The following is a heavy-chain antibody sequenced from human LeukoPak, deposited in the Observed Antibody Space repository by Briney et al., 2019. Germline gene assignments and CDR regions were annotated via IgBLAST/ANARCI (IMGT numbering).Heavy chain of an antibody. CDR3: ARAMVTKPYYYYGMDV. Sequence: GGSLRLSCAASGFTVSSNYMSWVRQAPGKGLEWVSVIYSGGSTYYADSVKGRFTISRDNSKNTLYLQMNSLRAEDTAVYYCARAMVTKPYYYYGMDVWGQGTTVTVSS. V-gene: IGHV3-53*01. CDR1: GFTVSSNY. D-gene: IGHD5-18*01. CDR2: IYSGGST. J-gene: IGHJ6*02.